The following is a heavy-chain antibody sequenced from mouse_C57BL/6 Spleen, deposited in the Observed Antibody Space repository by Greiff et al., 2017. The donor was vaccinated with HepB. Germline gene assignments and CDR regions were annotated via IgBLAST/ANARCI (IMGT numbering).Heavy chain of an antibody. D-gene: IGHD3-2*02. CDR1: GYAFSSYW. V-gene: IGHV1-80*01. CDR2: IYPGDGDT. Sequence: QVQLQQSGAELVKPGASVKISCKASGYAFSSYWMNWVKQRPGKGLEWIGQIYPGDGDTNYNGKFKGKATLTADKSSSTAYMQLSSLTSEDSAVYFCARFDSSGYSYAMDYWGQGTSVTVSS. CDR3: ARFDSSGYSYAMDY. J-gene: IGHJ4*01.